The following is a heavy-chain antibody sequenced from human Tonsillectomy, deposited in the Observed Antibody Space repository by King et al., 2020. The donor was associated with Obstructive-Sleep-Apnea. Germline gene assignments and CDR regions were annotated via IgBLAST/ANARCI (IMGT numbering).Heavy chain of an antibody. J-gene: IGHJ4*02. CDR1: GFTFDDFA. V-gene: IGHV3-9*01. CDR2: ISWNSGNI. Sequence: VQLVESGGGLVQPGRSLRLSCAASGFTFDDFAMHWVRHAPGKGLEWVSGISWNSGNIGYADSVKGRFTISRDNAKNSLYLQMNSLRTEDTALYYCAKSAIFYDFDNWGQGTLVTVSS. D-gene: IGHD3-9*01. CDR3: AKSAIFYDFDN.